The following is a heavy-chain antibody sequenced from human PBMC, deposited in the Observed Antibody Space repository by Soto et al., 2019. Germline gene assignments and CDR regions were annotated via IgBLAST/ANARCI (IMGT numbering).Heavy chain of an antibody. V-gene: IGHV3-66*01. CDR3: AGNSHKVY. D-gene: IGHD1-26*01. CDR1: GFTVSNNY. J-gene: IGHJ4*02. Sequence: EVQLVESGGGLVQPGGSLRLSCAASGFTVSNNYMSWVRQAPGKGLEWVSLIYSAGSTYYADSLKGRFTISSENSKNTLCLQITSPRAEETGVYYCAGNSHKVYWGQGTLVTVSS. CDR2: IYSAGST.